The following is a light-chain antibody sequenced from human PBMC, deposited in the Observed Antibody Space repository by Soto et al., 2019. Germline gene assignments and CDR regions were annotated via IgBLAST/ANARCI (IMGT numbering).Light chain of an antibody. CDR3: QQLHSYPIT. J-gene: IGKJ5*01. Sequence: DMQFTQSPPFLSASVGDSVTISCRASQDMNTYIAWYQQKPGKAPKLLIYGASTLQSGVPSRFRGSESGAVFTLTIRILQTEDLATYDCQQLHSYPITFGQGTRREIK. CDR1: QDMNTY. CDR2: GAS. V-gene: IGKV1-9*01.